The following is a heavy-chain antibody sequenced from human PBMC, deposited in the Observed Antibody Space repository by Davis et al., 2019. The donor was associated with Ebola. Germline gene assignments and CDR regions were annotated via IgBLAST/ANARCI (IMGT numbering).Heavy chain of an antibody. CDR2: ISYDGSDK. V-gene: IGHV3-30-3*01. Sequence: PGGSLRLSCAASGFTFSSYAMHWVRQAPGKGLEWVALISYDGSDKYYADPVKGRFTFSRDNSENTLYLQMNSLRAEDTATYYCARYCHYTDCSYFDCWGQGTMVAVSS. CDR3: ARYCHYTDCSYFDC. D-gene: IGHD3-16*01. CDR1: GFTFSSYA. J-gene: IGHJ4*02.